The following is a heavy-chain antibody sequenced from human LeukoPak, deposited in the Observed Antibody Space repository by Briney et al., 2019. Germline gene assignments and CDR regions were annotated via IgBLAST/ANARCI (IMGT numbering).Heavy chain of an antibody. J-gene: IGHJ4*02. CDR3: ATYYYDSSGYYPYYFDY. CDR2: ISAYNGNT. V-gene: IGHV1-18*01. CDR1: GYTFTSYG. Sequence: GAAVKVSCKASGYTFTSYGISWVRQAPGQGLEWMGWISAYNGNTNYAQKLQGRVTMTEDTSTDTAYMELSSLRSEDTAVYYCATYYYDSSGYYPYYFDYWGQGTLVTVSS. D-gene: IGHD3-22*01.